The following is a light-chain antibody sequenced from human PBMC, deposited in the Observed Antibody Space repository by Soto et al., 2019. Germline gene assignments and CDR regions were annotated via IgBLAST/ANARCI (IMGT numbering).Light chain of an antibody. Sequence: QSVLTQPRSVSGSPGQSVTISCTGTSSDVGGYNYVSWYQQHPGKAPKVMIYDVSERPSGVPDRFSGSKSGNTASLTISGLQAEDEAEYYCCSYAGSPRYVFGTGTKVTVL. CDR1: SSDVGGYNY. V-gene: IGLV2-11*01. CDR2: DVS. J-gene: IGLJ1*01. CDR3: CSYAGSPRYV.